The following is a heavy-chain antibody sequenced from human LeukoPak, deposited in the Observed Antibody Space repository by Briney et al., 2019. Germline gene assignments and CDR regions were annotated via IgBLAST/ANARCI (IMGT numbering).Heavy chain of an antibody. Sequence: SETLSLTCAVYGGSFSGYYWSWIRQPPGKGLEWTGEINHSGSTNYNPSLKSRVTISVDTSKNQFSLKLSSVTAADTAVYYCARVVPAAIFLDYWGQGTLVTVSS. CDR2: INHSGST. CDR3: ARVVPAAIFLDY. D-gene: IGHD2-2*01. J-gene: IGHJ4*02. CDR1: GGSFSGYY. V-gene: IGHV4-34*01.